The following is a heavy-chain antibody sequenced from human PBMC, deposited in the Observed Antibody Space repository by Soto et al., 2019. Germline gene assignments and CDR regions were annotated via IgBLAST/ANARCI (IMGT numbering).Heavy chain of an antibody. J-gene: IGHJ6*02. CDR1: GGTFSSYA. V-gene: IGHV1-69*05. CDR2: IIPIFGTA. D-gene: IGHD6-25*01. Sequence: SVKVSCKASGGTFSSYAISWVRQAPGQGLEWMGGIIPIFGTANYAQKFQGRVTITTDESTSTAYMELSSLRSDDTAVYYCARRESGAARAGYYYYYGMDVWGQGTTVTVSS. CDR3: ARRESGAARAGYYYYYGMDV.